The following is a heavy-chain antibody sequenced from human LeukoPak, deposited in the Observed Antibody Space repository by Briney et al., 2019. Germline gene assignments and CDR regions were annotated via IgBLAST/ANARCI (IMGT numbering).Heavy chain of an antibody. D-gene: IGHD3-16*01. CDR1: GFTFSSYS. CDR2: ISSSSSYI. Sequence: GGSLRLSCAASGFTFSSYSMNWVRQAPGKGLEWVSSISSSSSYIYYADSVKGRFTISRDNAKNSLYLQMNSLRAEDTAVYYCARQIGDQGYYYYYMYVWGKGTTVTVSS. J-gene: IGHJ6*03. V-gene: IGHV3-21*01. CDR3: ARQIGDQGYYYYYMYV.